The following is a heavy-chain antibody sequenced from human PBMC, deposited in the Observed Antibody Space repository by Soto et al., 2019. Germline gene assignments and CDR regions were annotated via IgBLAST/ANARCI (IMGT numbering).Heavy chain of an antibody. CDR1: GGTFSSYA. V-gene: IGHV1-69*01. Sequence: QVQLVQSGAEVKKPGSSVKVSCKASGGTFSSYAISWVRQAPGQGLEWMGGIIPIFGTANYAQKFQGRVTITAGESTSAAYMELSSLRAEDTAVYYCARDGGTMVRGGYGMDVWGQGTTVTVSS. CDR2: IIPIFGTA. J-gene: IGHJ6*02. CDR3: ARDGGTMVRGGYGMDV. D-gene: IGHD3-10*01.